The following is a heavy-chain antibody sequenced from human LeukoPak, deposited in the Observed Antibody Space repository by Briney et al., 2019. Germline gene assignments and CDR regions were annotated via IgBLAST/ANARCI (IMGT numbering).Heavy chain of an antibody. V-gene: IGHV1-46*01. J-gene: IGHJ6*03. CDR2: INPSGGST. CDR3: ARDGIRVYYYYYMDV. CDR1: GYTFTSYY. Sequence: ASVKVSCKASGYTFTSYYMHWVRQAPGQGLEWMGIINPSGGSTSYAQKFQGRVTMTRDTSISTAYMELSRLRSDDTAVYYCARDGIRVYYYYYMDVWGKGTTVTISS. D-gene: IGHD1-26*01.